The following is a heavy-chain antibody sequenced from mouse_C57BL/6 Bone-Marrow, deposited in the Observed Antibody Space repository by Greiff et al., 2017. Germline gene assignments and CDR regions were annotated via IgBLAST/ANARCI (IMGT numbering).Heavy chain of an antibody. Sequence: LQESGAELVKPGASVKLSCTASGFNIKDYYMHWVKQRTEQGLEWIGRIDPEDGETKYAPKFQGKATITADTSSNTAYLQLSSLTSEDTAVYYCARRAFYYYGSSQYYFDYWGQGTTLTVSS. D-gene: IGHD1-1*01. CDR2: IDPEDGET. V-gene: IGHV14-2*01. CDR1: GFNIKDYY. CDR3: ARRAFYYYGSSQYYFDY. J-gene: IGHJ2*01.